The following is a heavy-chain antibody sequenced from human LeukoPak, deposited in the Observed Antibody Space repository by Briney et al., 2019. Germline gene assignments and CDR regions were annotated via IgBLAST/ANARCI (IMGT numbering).Heavy chain of an antibody. J-gene: IGHJ4*02. CDR1: GFTFSSYV. CDR3: ARGNYHLDY. V-gene: IGHV3-33*01. CDR2: IWYDGSNK. Sequence: GGSLRLSCAASGFTFSSYVMHWVRQAPGKGLEWVAVIWYDGSNKKYADSVKGRFTISRDNSKNILYLQMNSLRAEDTALYYCARGNYHLDYWGQGTLVTVST. D-gene: IGHD1-7*01.